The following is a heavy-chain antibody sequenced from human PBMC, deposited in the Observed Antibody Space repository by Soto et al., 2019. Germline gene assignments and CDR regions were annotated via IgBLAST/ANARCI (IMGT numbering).Heavy chain of an antibody. D-gene: IGHD3-22*01. J-gene: IGHJ5*02. CDR1: GGSISSGDYY. V-gene: IGHV4-30-4*01. CDR3: ARDYYDSSGYYYNWFDP. CDR2: IYYSGST. Sequence: SETLSLTCTVSGGSISSGDYYWSWIRQHPGKGLEWIGYIYYSGSTYYNPSLKSRVTISVDTSKNQFSLKLSSVTAADTAVYYCARDYYDSSGYYYNWFDPWGQGTLVTVSS.